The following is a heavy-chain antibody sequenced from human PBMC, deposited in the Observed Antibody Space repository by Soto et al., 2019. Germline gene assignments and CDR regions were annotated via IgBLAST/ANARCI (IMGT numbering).Heavy chain of an antibody. CDR1: GYSFTSYW. CDR3: ARLTCAQDSSGYHIFDV. V-gene: IGHV5-51*01. J-gene: IGHJ4*02. D-gene: IGHD3-22*01. CDR2: IYPGDSYT. Sequence: PGESLKISCKGSGYSFTSYWIGWVRQMPGKGLECMGVIYPGDSYTRYSPSFQGRVTMSADRSIRTAYLQWSSLKASDSAMYYCARLTCAQDSSGYHIFDVWGLGTLVTVAS.